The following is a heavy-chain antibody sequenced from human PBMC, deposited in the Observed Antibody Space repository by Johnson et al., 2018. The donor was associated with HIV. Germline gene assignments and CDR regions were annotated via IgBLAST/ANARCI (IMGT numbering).Heavy chain of an antibody. D-gene: IGHD6-19*01. CDR3: ARGSGQWLAAGLIQGTAFDI. CDR1: GFTFSSYD. Sequence: VQLVESGGGLVQPGGSLRLSCAASGFTFSSYDMHWVRQATGKGLESVSAIGTAGDTYYPGSVKGRFTISRENAKKSLYLQMGSLRADDMAVYYCARGSGQWLAAGLIQGTAFDIWGQGTMVTVSS. V-gene: IGHV3-13*01. CDR2: IGTAGDT. J-gene: IGHJ3*02.